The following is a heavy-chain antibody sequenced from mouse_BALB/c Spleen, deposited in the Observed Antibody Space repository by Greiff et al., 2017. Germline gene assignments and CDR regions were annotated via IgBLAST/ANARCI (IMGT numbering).Heavy chain of an antibody. CDR2: ISTYYGDA. V-gene: IGHV1S137*01. CDR1: GNTFTDYA. J-gene: IGHJ4*01. D-gene: IGHD1-1*01. CDR3: AREANYGSRSAMDY. Sequence: QVQLQQSGAELVRPGVSVKISCKGSGNTFTDYAMHWVKQSHAKSLEWIGVISTYYGDASYNQKFKGKATMTVDKSSSTAYMELARLTSEDSAIYYCAREANYGSRSAMDYWGQGTSVTVSS.